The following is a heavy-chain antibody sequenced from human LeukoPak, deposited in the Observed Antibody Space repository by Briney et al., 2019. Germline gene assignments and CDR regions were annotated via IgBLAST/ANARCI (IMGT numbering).Heavy chain of an antibody. Sequence: ASVKVSCKASGYTFTSYYMHWVRQAPGQGLEWMGIINPSGGSTSYAQKFQGRVTITTDESTSTAYMELSSLRSEDTAVYYCGFCGGDCYTVDYWGQGTLVTVSS. J-gene: IGHJ4*02. CDR1: GYTFTSYY. D-gene: IGHD2-21*01. CDR3: GFCGGDCYTVDY. V-gene: IGHV1-46*01. CDR2: INPSGGST.